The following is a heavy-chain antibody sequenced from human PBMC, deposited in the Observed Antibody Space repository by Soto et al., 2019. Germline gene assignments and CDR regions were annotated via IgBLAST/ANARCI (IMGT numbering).Heavy chain of an antibody. J-gene: IGHJ3*02. Sequence: GESLKISCKGSGYSFTSYWIGWVRQMPGKGLEWMGIIYPGDSDTRYSPSFQGQVTISADKSISTAYLQWSSLKASDTAMYYCARALGYPRSDYSSGWSGLAFDIWGQGTMVTVSS. CDR1: GYSFTSYW. V-gene: IGHV5-51*01. CDR3: ARALGYPRSDYSSGWSGLAFDI. CDR2: IYPGDSDT. D-gene: IGHD6-19*01.